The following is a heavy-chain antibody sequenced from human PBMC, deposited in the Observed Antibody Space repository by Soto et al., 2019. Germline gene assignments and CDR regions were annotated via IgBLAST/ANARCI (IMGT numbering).Heavy chain of an antibody. V-gene: IGHV3-23*01. D-gene: IGHD1-1*01. J-gene: IGHJ6*02. CDR1: GFTFSKFV. Sequence: EVQLLESGGDLVQPGGSLRLSCAASGFTFSKFVMRWVRQTPGKGLEWVSTITETGGDTYYTDSVKGRFTISRDNSKNTLYLQMTSRRAEDTALYYCTKASHDRHRMDVWGQGTTVTVSS. CDR2: ITETGGDT. CDR3: TKASHDRHRMDV.